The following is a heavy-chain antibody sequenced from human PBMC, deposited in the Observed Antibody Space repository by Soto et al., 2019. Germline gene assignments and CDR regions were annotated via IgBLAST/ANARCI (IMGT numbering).Heavy chain of an antibody. D-gene: IGHD6-19*01. J-gene: IGHJ4*02. CDR1: GYSFISYG. Sequence: QGQLVQSGVEVKKPGASVKVSCKASGYSFISYGIGWVRQAPGQGLEWMGWITVNSGNTNYPKKFQGRVTMTTDTSTSTAYMELRSLTSDDTAVYYCGRGLGGGWYYFDYWGPGTLVTVSS. CDR2: ITVNSGNT. V-gene: IGHV1-18*01. CDR3: GRGLGGGWYYFDY.